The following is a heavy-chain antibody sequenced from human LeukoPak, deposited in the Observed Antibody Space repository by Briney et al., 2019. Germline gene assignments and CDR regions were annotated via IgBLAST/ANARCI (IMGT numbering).Heavy chain of an antibody. Sequence: GSLGIFCGASGFHFWHYAMRWVRPAPGKGLEGVSGISESGGRTYYADSVKGRFTISRDNSKNTLYLQMNSLGAEDTAVYYCAACNGDCYTFDYWGQGTQVTVSS. CDR3: AACNGDCYTFDY. V-gene: IGHV3-23*01. CDR1: GFHFWHYA. CDR2: ISESGGRT. D-gene: IGHD2-21*02. J-gene: IGHJ4*02.